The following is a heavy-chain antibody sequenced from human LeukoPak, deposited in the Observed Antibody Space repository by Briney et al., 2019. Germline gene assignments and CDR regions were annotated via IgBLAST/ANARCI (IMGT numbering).Heavy chain of an antibody. CDR1: GGSISSYY. J-gene: IGHJ3*02. D-gene: IGHD2-2*01. Sequence: SETLSLTCTVSGGSISSYYWSWIRQPPGKGLEWIGYIYYSGSTNYNPSLKSRVTISVDTSKNQFSLKLSSVTAADTAVYYCARGLRRYCSSTSCSNFGAFDIWGQGTMVTVSS. V-gene: IGHV4-59*08. CDR2: IYYSGST. CDR3: ARGLRRYCSSTSCSNFGAFDI.